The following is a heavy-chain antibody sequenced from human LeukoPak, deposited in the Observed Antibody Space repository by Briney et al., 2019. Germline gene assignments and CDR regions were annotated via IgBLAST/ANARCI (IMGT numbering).Heavy chain of an antibody. V-gene: IGHV3-21*01. CDR2: ISSSSSYI. CDR1: GFTFSSYS. J-gene: IGHJ4*02. CDR3: ARDKAPYYFDY. Sequence: GGSPRLSCAASGFTFSSYSMNWVRQAPGKGLEWVSSISSSSSYIYYADSVKGRFTISRDNAKNSLYLQMNSLRAEDTAVYYCARDKAPYYFDYCGQGTLLTVSS.